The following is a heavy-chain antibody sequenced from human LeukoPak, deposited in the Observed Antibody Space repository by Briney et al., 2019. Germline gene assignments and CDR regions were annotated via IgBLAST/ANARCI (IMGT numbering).Heavy chain of an antibody. CDR2: INAGNGNT. CDR1: GYTFTSYA. Sequence: GASVKVSCKASGYTFTSYAMHWVRQAPGQRLEWMGWINAGNGNTKYSQKFQGRVTITRDTSASTAYMELSSLRSEDTAVYYCARHLYGSGSYYPYGMDVWGQGTTVTVSS. D-gene: IGHD3-10*01. J-gene: IGHJ6*02. CDR3: ARHLYGSGSYYPYGMDV. V-gene: IGHV1-3*01.